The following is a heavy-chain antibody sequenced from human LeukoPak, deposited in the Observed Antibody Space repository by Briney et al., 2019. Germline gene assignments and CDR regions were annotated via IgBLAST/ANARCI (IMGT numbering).Heavy chain of an antibody. CDR2: IYPGDSDT. V-gene: IGHV5-51*01. CDR3: ARGTALYCSSTSCYVADY. J-gene: IGHJ4*02. D-gene: IGHD2-2*01. Sequence: GESLKISCKGSGYSFTSYWIGWVRPMPGKGLEWMGIIYPGDSDTRYSPSFQGQVPISADKSISTAYLQWSSLKASDTAMYYCARGTALYCSSTSCYVADYWGQGTLVTVSS. CDR1: GYSFTSYW.